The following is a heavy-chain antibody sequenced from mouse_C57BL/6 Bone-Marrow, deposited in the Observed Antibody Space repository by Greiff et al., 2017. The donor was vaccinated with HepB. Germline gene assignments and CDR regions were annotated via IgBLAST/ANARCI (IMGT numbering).Heavy chain of an antibody. J-gene: IGHJ1*03. Sequence: EVQLVESGGGLVQPKGSLKLSCAASGFSFNTYAMNRVRQAPGKGLEWVARIRSKSNNYSTNYADSVKDRFTISRDDSESMLYLQMSSLKTEDTAMYYCVRGDYGSSYWYFDVWGTGTTVTVSS. CDR1: GFSFNTYA. D-gene: IGHD1-1*01. CDR2: IRSKSNNYST. V-gene: IGHV10-1*01. CDR3: VRGDYGSSYWYFDV.